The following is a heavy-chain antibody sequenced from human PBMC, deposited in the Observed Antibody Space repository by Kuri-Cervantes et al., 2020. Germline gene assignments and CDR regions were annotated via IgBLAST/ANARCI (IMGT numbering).Heavy chain of an antibody. D-gene: IGHD3-22*01. CDR3: ARGNIRYTYYYDRGPLEKNHYDY. CDR2: MNPNSGNT. Sequence: ASVKVSCKASGYTFTSYDINWVRQATGQGLEWMGWMNPNSGNTGYAQKFQGRVTMTRNTSISTAYMELSSLRSDDTAVYYCARGNIRYTYYYDRGPLEKNHYDYWGQGTLVTVSS. J-gene: IGHJ4*02. CDR1: GYTFTSYD. V-gene: IGHV1-8*01.